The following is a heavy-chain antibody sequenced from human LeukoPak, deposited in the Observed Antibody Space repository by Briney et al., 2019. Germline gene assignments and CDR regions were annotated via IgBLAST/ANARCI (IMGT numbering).Heavy chain of an antibody. D-gene: IGHD3-10*01. J-gene: IGHJ6*02. CDR3: ARLMTLVRGGLKRLPRSCGMDV. CDR1: GYSFNAYY. Sequence: GESLKISCKGSGYSFNAYYIAWVRQMPGKDLEWMGAIYPGDSDTTYSPSLQGQVTISADKSATTAYLQWNSLKASDTAIYYCARLMTLVRGGLKRLPRSCGMDVWGQGTTVTVS. V-gene: IGHV5-51*01. CDR2: IYPGDSDT.